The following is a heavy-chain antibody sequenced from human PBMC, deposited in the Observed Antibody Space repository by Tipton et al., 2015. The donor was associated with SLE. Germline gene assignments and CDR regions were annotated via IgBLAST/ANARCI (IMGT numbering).Heavy chain of an antibody. CDR3: ARQYFDFWSGYYYGMGV. Sequence: SLRLSCAASGFTFSRYDMQWVRQAPGKGLEWVAVISYDGSNQYYGDSVKGRFTISRDNSKNTLYLQMNSLRTEDTAVYYCARQYFDFWSGYYYGMGVWGRGTTVTVSS. D-gene: IGHD3-3*01. CDR1: GFTFSRYD. J-gene: IGHJ6*02. V-gene: IGHV3-30-3*01. CDR2: ISYDGSNQ.